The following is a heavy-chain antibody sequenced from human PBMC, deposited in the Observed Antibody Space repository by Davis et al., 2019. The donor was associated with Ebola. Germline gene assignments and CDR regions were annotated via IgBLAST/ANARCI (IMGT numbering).Heavy chain of an antibody. CDR3: ASFGYSTSSVDY. CDR1: GASFSGYY. CDR2: SNHSGRT. D-gene: IGHD6-6*01. Sequence: MPSETLSLPFAVHGASFSGYYWIWIRQSPGKGLEWFGESNHSGRTYYNPSLKSRVTISVDTSRNQFSLKMTSVTAADTALYYCASFGYSTSSVDYWGQGALVTVSS. V-gene: IGHV4-34*01. J-gene: IGHJ4*02.